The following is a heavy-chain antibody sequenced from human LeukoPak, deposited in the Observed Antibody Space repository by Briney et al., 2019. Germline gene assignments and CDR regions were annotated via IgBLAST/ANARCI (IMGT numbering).Heavy chain of an antibody. D-gene: IGHD2-15*01. CDR2: INSDGSST. J-gene: IGHJ6*03. Sequence: GWSLRLSSAASGFTFSSYWMHWVRQAPGKGLVWVSRINSDGSSTSYADSVKGRFTISRDNAKNTLYLQMNSLRAEDTAVYYCARDDVVHPDYMHVWGKGTTVTVSS. V-gene: IGHV3-74*01. CDR3: ARDDVVHPDYMHV. CDR1: GFTFSSYW.